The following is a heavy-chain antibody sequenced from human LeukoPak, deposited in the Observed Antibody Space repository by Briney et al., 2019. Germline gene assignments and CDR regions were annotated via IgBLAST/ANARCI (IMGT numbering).Heavy chain of an antibody. D-gene: IGHD5-18*01. Sequence: GGSLRLSCAASGFTFSSYAMSWVRQAPGKGLEWVSAISGSGGSTYYADSVKGRFTISRDNSKNTLYLQMNSLRAEDTAVYYCHTGRWGCSYAPPAGYWGQGTLVTVSS. CDR1: GFTFSSYA. V-gene: IGHV3-23*01. J-gene: IGHJ4*02. CDR2: ISGSGGST. CDR3: HTGRWGCSYAPPAGY.